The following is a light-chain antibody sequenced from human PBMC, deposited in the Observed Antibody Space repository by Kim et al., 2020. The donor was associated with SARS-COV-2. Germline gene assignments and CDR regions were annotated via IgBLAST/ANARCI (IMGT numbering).Light chain of an antibody. CDR3: LQDFNYQ. Sequence: GDRVTITCRASQDIGNAVSWYQHKPGKAPKLLIYAASSLPSGVPSRFSGSGSGTDFTLTISSLQPEDFATYYCLQDFNYQFGQGTKVEIK. J-gene: IGKJ1*01. CDR1: QDIGNA. CDR2: AAS. V-gene: IGKV1-6*01.